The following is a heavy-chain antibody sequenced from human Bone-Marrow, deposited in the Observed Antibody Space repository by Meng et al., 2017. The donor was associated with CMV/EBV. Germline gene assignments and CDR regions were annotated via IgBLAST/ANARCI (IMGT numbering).Heavy chain of an antibody. J-gene: IGHJ4*02. CDR2: INSDGSDT. CDR1: GFTFSSYA. CDR3: VKGGHLGDY. Sequence: GGSLRLSCAASGFTFSSYAMGWVRQAPGKGLVWVSHINSDGSDTKYADSVKGRFTISRDNAKNTLYLQMKTLRAEDTAVYYCVKGGHLGDYWGQGTLVTVSS. D-gene: IGHD3-10*01. V-gene: IGHV3-74*03.